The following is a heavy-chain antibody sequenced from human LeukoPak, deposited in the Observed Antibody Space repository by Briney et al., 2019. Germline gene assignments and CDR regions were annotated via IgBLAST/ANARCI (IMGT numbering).Heavy chain of an antibody. CDR2: IWFDGIRK. CDR3: ARDLEDSSPFGAFDM. Sequence: AGSLRLSCAASGFTFSNYGMHWVRQVPGKGLEWVTAIWFDGIRKYYADSVKGRLTISRDNSKNTLYLQMNSLRAEDTAVYYCARDLEDSSPFGAFDMWGQGTMVTVPP. J-gene: IGHJ3*02. V-gene: IGHV3-33*01. D-gene: IGHD3-22*01. CDR1: GFTFSNYG.